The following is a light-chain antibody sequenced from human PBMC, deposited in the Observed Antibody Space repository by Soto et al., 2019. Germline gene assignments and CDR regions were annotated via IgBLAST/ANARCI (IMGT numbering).Light chain of an antibody. CDR3: SSYTSSSKVV. J-gene: IGLJ2*01. CDR2: EVT. V-gene: IGLV2-14*01. Sequence: QSVLTQPASVSGSPGQSITISCAGTRGDIGAYDYVSWYQQHPGNAPKLLVYEVTNRPSGVSDRFSGSKSGNTASLTISGLQAEDEADYYCSSYTSSSKVVFGGGTK. CDR1: RGDIGAYDY.